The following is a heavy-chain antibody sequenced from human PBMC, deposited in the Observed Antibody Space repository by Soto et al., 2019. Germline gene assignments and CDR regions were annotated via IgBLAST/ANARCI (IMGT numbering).Heavy chain of an antibody. Sequence: EVQLVESGGGLLQPGGSLTLSCTASGFTFSNYWMHWVRQAPGKGLVWVSRTKSDGGGTSYTDSVKGRFTISRDNAYNTLYLQMSNLRAEDTAVYYCAGGGFDYGPGRMDVWGKGTTVIVAS. CDR2: TKSDGGGT. CDR1: GFTFSNYW. CDR3: AGGGFDYGPGRMDV. V-gene: IGHV3-74*01. J-gene: IGHJ6*04. D-gene: IGHD3-10*01.